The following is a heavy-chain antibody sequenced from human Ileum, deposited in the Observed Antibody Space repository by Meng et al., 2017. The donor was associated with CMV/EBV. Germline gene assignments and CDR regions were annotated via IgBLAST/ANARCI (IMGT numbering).Heavy chain of an antibody. V-gene: IGHV3-23*01. J-gene: IGHJ4*02. CDR1: GFTFSIYA. Sequence: GESLKISCAPSGFTFSIYAMSWVRQTPEKGLEWVSGISDNGGRTYYADSVKGRFTISRDNSKNTLYLQMNSLRVEDTAAYYCTKVGYCRSTSCSPDYWGQGTLVTVSS. CDR3: TKVGYCRSTSCSPDY. D-gene: IGHD2-2*01. CDR2: ISDNGGRT.